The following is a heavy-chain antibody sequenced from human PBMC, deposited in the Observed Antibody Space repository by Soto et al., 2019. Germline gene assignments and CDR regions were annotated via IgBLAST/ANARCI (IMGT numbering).Heavy chain of an antibody. V-gene: IGHV1-69*02. CDR2: IIPILGIA. J-gene: IGHJ4*02. CDR3: AMEYCSSTSCHRDY. CDR1: GGTFSSYT. D-gene: IGHD2-2*02. Sequence: SVTVSCKASGGTFSSYTIIWVRQAPGQGLEWMGRIIPILGIANYAQKFQGRVTITADKSTSTAYMELSSLRSEDTAVYYCAMEYCSSTSCHRDYWGQGTLVTAPQ.